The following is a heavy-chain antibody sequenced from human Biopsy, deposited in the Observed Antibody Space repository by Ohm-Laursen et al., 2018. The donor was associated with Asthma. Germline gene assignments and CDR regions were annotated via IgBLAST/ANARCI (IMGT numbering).Heavy chain of an antibody. J-gene: IGHJ6*02. CDR3: ARAVDYSHYYGIDV. Sequence: ASAEVSCKTSGYTFNSAGITWVRQAPGQGLEWMGWISVYNGNTKVAQKLQDGVTMITDTSTSTAYMELRSLRSDDTAVYFCARAVDYSHYYGIDVWGQGTTVTVS. V-gene: IGHV1-18*01. D-gene: IGHD3-10*01. CDR2: ISVYNGNT. CDR1: GYTFNSAG.